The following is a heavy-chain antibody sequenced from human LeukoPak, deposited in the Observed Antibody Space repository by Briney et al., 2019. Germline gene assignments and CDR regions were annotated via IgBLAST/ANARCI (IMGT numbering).Heavy chain of an antibody. V-gene: IGHV3-15*01. D-gene: IGHD1-26*01. CDR2: IKSKTDGGPT. Sequence: GGSLRLSCAASGFTFSNAWMSWVRQAPGKGLEWVGRIKSKTDGGPTDYAAPVKGRFTISRDDSKNTLYLQMNSLKTEDTAVYYCARDARWDAEAAFDIWGQGTMVTVSS. CDR3: ARDARWDAEAAFDI. CDR1: GFTFSNAW. J-gene: IGHJ3*02.